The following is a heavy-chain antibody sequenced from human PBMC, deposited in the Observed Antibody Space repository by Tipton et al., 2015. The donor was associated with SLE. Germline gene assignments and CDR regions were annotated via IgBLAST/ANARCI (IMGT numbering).Heavy chain of an antibody. CDR3: ARWDDYGAENWFDP. CDR2: IYYSGST. Sequence: GLVKPSETLSLTCTVSGGSISRHYWSWIRQPPGKGLEWIGYIYYSGSTNYNPSLKSRVTISVDTSKNQFSLKLSSVTAADTAVYYCARWDDYGAENWFDPWGQGTLVTVSS. CDR1: GGSISRHY. D-gene: IGHD4-17*01. J-gene: IGHJ5*02. V-gene: IGHV4-59*11.